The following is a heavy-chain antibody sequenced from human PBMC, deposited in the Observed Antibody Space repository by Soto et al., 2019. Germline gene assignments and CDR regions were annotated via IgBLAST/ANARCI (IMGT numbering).Heavy chain of an antibody. D-gene: IGHD6-13*01. CDR2: IDYRGRT. CDR3: ARVSAAGTRWFDS. Sequence: QVQLQESGPGLVQPSQTLSLTCTVSGASISSGGFYWSWIRPFPGKGLEWIGYIDYRGRTFYNPSLKSRATNSRDTSKSQFSLNVNSVTAADTAVFYCARVSAAGTRWFDSWGQGTLVTVSS. J-gene: IGHJ5*01. V-gene: IGHV4-31*03. CDR1: GASISSGGFY.